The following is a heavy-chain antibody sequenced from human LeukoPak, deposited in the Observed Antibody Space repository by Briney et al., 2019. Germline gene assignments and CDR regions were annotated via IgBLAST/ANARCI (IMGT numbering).Heavy chain of an antibody. J-gene: IGHJ4*02. D-gene: IGHD6-19*01. CDR3: ARRSLAPGYSSGWYSVGAFDY. Sequence: SETLSLTCTVSGGSISSSSYYWGWIRQPPGQGLEWIGSIYYSGSIYYNPSLKSRVTISVDTSKNQFSLKLSSVTAADTAVYYCARRSLAPGYSSGWYSVGAFDYWGQGTLVTVSS. CDR2: IYYSGSI. CDR1: GGSISSSSYY. V-gene: IGHV4-39*01.